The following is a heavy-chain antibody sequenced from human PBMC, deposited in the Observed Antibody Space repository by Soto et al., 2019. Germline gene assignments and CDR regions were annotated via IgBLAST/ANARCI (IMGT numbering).Heavy chain of an antibody. Sequence: QVQLVQSGAEVKKPGSSVKVSCKASGGTFSSYAISWVRQAPGQGLEWMGGIIPILGTANYAQKFQGRITITAGESTSTAYMELSSLRSEDTAVYYCARDGCSSYPFDPWGQGTLVTVSS. V-gene: IGHV1-69*12. CDR2: IIPILGTA. D-gene: IGHD6-13*01. CDR1: GGTFSSYA. J-gene: IGHJ5*02. CDR3: ARDGCSSYPFDP.